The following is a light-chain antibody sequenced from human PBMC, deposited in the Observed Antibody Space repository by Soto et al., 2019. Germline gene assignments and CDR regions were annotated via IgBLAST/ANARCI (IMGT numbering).Light chain of an antibody. Sequence: EVVMTQSPATLSASLGERATLSCSSSERVLNNLAWYQQKPGQAPRLLIYGASTRATGIPARFSGSGSGTEFALTISSLQSEDFGVYYCQQYNNWSFGQGTKVEIK. J-gene: IGKJ1*01. V-gene: IGKV3-15*01. CDR1: ERVLNN. CDR2: GAS. CDR3: QQYNNWS.